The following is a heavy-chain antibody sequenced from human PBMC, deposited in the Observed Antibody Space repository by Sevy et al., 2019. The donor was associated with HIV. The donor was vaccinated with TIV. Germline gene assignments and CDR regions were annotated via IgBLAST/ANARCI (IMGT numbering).Heavy chain of an antibody. Sequence: SETLSLTCAVYGGSFSGYYWSWIRQPPGKGLEWIEEINHSGSTNYNPSLKSRVTISVDTSKNQFSLKLSSVTAADTAVYYCASSPLLSYCGGDCPYYFDYWGQGTLVTVSS. J-gene: IGHJ4*02. V-gene: IGHV4-34*01. D-gene: IGHD2-21*02. CDR1: GGSFSGYY. CDR2: INHSGST. CDR3: ASSPLLSYCGGDCPYYFDY.